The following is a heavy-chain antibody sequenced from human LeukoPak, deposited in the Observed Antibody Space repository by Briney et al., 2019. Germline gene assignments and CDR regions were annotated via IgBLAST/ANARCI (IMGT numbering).Heavy chain of an antibody. D-gene: IGHD3-22*01. CDR1: GGSFSGYY. J-gene: IGHJ5*02. CDR3: ARAIELGVIIGRWFDP. CDR2: ISHRGST. Sequence: SETLSLTCAVFGGSFSGYYWSWIRQSPEKGLEWFGEISHRGSTNYNPSLRSRVTISVDTSKNQFSLKLSSVTAADTAVYYCARAIELGVIIGRWFDPWGQGTLVTVSS. V-gene: IGHV4-34*01.